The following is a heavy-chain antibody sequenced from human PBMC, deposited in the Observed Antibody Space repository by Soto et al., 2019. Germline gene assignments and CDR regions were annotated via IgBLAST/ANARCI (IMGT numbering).Heavy chain of an antibody. CDR1: GFTFSSYS. Sequence: GSLGLSCAASGFTFSSYSMNGVRQAAGKGLEWVSYISSSSSTIYYADSVKGRFTISRDNAKNSLYLQMNSLRDEDTAVYYCASEAYGRDFWSGYYNWFDPWGQGTLVTVSS. J-gene: IGHJ5*02. D-gene: IGHD3-3*01. V-gene: IGHV3-48*02. CDR3: ASEAYGRDFWSGYYNWFDP. CDR2: ISSSSSTI.